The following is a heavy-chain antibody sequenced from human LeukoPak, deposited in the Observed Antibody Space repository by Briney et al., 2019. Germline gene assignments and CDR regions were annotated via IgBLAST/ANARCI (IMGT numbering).Heavy chain of an antibody. D-gene: IGHD6-19*01. CDR2: ISSSGEFT. Sequence: GGSLRLSCTASGFALSTYAMSWVRQAPGQGLAWVSSISSSGEFTYYIHFLKGRFTISRDTSKNTLYLQMSGLRAEDTALYYCAKDRPNSYHISGSSYKRNGDFWGRGTLVTVSS. J-gene: IGHJ4*02. V-gene: IGHV3-23*01. CDR1: GFALSTYA. CDR3: AKDRPNSYHISGSSYKRNGDF.